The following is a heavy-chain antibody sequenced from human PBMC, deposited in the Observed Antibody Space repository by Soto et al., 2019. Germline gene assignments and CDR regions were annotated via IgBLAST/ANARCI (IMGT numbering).Heavy chain of an antibody. Sequence: ASVKVSCKASGGTFSSYAISWVRQAPGQGLEWMGGIIPIFGTANYAQKFQGRVTITADESTSTAYMELSSLRSEDTAVYYCARGSIAARPPYYYGMDVWGQGTTVTV. V-gene: IGHV1-69*13. CDR3: ARGSIAARPPYYYGMDV. CDR1: GGTFSSYA. CDR2: IIPIFGTA. J-gene: IGHJ6*02. D-gene: IGHD6-6*01.